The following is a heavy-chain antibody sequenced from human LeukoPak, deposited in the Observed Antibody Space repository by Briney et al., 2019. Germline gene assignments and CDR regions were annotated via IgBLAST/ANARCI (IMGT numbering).Heavy chain of an antibody. V-gene: IGHV3-23*01. J-gene: IGHJ4*02. CDR1: GFTFSSYA. CDR2: ISDSVGGT. D-gene: IGHD6-19*01. Sequence: GGSLRLSCAASGFTFSSYAMSWVRQAPGKGLDWVSLISDSVGGTYYADSVRGRFTISRDNSKHTLYLQMNSLRAEDTAVYYCAKGGSSGWYHLDFWGQGILVTVSS. CDR3: AKGGSSGWYHLDF.